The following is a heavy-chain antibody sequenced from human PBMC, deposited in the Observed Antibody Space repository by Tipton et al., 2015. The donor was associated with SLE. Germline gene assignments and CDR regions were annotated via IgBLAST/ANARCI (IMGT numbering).Heavy chain of an antibody. V-gene: IGHV4-38-2*01. CDR3: ARVTNWNYET. J-gene: IGHJ5*02. Sequence: TLSLTCVVSGYSITSGYYWGWIRQPPGKGLEWIGSMYHSGNTYHNPSLKSRVTVSVDTPRNQFSLKLSSVTAADTAVYYCARVTNWNYETWGQGTLVTVSS. D-gene: IGHD1-7*01. CDR1: GYSITSGYY. CDR2: MYHSGNT.